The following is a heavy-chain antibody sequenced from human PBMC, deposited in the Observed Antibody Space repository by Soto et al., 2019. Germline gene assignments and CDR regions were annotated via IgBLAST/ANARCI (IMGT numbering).Heavy chain of an antibody. CDR1: GGTFSSYT. CDR3: ASYLLIAYKDAFDI. D-gene: IGHD3-16*01. Sequence: QVQLVQSGAEVKKPGSSVKVSCKASGGTFSSYTISWVRQAPGQGLEWMGRIIPILGIANYAQKFQGRVTINADKSTSTAYMELSSLRSEDTAVYYCASYLLIAYKDAFDIWGQGTIFTVSS. J-gene: IGHJ3*02. CDR2: IIPILGIA. V-gene: IGHV1-69*02.